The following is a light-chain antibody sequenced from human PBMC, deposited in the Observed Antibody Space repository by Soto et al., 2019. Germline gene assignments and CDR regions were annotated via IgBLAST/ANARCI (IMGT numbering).Light chain of an antibody. CDR1: SSDVGGYNY. Sequence: QSALTQPPSASGSPGQSVTISCTGTSSDVGGYNYVSWYQQHPGKAPKLMIYEVSKRPSGVPDRFSGSKSGNTASLTVSGLHAEDEADYYCNSYAGSNKVFGGGTKLTVL. CDR3: NSYAGSNKV. CDR2: EVS. J-gene: IGLJ2*01. V-gene: IGLV2-8*01.